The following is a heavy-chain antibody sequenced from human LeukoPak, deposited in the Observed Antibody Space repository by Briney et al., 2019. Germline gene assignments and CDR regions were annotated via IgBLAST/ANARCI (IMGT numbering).Heavy chain of an antibody. V-gene: IGHV3-21*01. CDR2: ISSSSRYI. J-gene: IGHJ5*02. Sequence: PGWALRLSCAASGFTFSSYSMNWVRQAPGKGREWVSSISSSSRYIYYADSVKGRFTISRDNAKNSLYLQMNSLRAEDTAVYYCARDWGRYCSSTSCYSPWFDPWGQGTLVTVSS. D-gene: IGHD2-2*01. CDR3: ARDWGRYCSSTSCYSPWFDP. CDR1: GFTFSSYS.